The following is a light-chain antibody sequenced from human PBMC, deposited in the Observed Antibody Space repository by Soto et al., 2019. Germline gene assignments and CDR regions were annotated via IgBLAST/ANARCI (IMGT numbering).Light chain of an antibody. Sequence: EIALTQSPGTLSLSPGERAALSCRTSHSVSSSYLAWYQQKPGQAPRLLIYGASSRATGIPDRFSGSRSGTDFTLTISRLEPEDFAVYYCQQYGGSPLVTFGPGTKVDMK. CDR2: GAS. J-gene: IGKJ3*01. V-gene: IGKV3-20*01. CDR3: QQYGGSPLVT. CDR1: HSVSSSY.